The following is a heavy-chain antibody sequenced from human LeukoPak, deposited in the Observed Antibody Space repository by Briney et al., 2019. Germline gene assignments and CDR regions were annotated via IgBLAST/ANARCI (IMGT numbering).Heavy chain of an antibody. J-gene: IGHJ2*01. CDR1: GYTFTGYY. CDR2: INPNSGGT. D-gene: IGHD3-22*01. Sequence: ASVKVSCKASGYTFTGYYMHWVRQAPGQGLEWMGWINPNSGGTNYAQKFQGRVTMTRDTSISTAYMELSRLRSDDTAVYYCARQYDSSGYYKDWYFDLWGRGTLVTASS. CDR3: ARQYDSSGYYKDWYFDL. V-gene: IGHV1-2*02.